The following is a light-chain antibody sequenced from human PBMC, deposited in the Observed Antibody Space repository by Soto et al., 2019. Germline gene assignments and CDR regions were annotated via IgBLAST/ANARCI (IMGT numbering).Light chain of an antibody. CDR2: GAS. Sequence: EIVLTQSPGTLSLSPGERATLSCRASQSVSSSYLAWYQQKPGQAPRLLIYGASRRATGIPDRFNGSGSGTDFTLTISSLEAEDFSVYYCQQYGSTPGYTFGQGTKLEIK. CDR3: QQYGSTPGYT. CDR1: QSVSSSY. J-gene: IGKJ2*01. V-gene: IGKV3-20*01.